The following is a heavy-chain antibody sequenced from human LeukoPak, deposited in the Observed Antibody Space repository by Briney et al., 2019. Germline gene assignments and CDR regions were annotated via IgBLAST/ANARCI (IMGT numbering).Heavy chain of an antibody. Sequence: GASVKVSCKASGYIFTDYYIHWVRQAPGQGPEWMGRINPNSGGTDSAQKFQGRVTMTRVTSITTVYMEMRRLTSDDTAVYYCARVAYGNNATPFDHWGQGTLVIVSS. V-gene: IGHV1-2*06. CDR2: INPNSGGT. J-gene: IGHJ4*02. CDR1: GYIFTDYY. D-gene: IGHD4-11*01. CDR3: ARVAYGNNATPFDH.